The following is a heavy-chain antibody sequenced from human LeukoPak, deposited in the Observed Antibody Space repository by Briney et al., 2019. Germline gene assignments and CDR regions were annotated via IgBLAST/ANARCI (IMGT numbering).Heavy chain of an antibody. J-gene: IGHJ4*02. D-gene: IGHD1-26*01. CDR3: TRDEEGASREFDY. Sequence: GGSLRLSCVASGFTFSNYGIHWVRQAPGKGLEWVSYISSSGTTTFYADSVKGRFTISRDNGKNSLYLQMNSLRVEDTAVYYCTRDEEGASREFDYWGQGALVTVSS. V-gene: IGHV3-48*03. CDR1: GFTFSNYG. CDR2: ISSSGTTT.